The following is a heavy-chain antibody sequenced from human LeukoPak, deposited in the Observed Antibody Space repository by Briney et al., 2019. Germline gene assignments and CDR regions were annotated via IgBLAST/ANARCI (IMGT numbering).Heavy chain of an antibody. CDR1: GFTFSSYS. D-gene: IGHD5-12*01. CDR2: ISSSSSTI. CDR3: ARDPRSGLDY. Sequence: GRSLRLSCAASGFTFSSYSMNWVRQAPGKGLEWVSYISSSSSTIYYADSVKGRFTISRDNAKNSLYLQMNSLRAEDTAVYYCARDPRSGLDYWGQGTLVTVSS. J-gene: IGHJ4*02. V-gene: IGHV3-48*01.